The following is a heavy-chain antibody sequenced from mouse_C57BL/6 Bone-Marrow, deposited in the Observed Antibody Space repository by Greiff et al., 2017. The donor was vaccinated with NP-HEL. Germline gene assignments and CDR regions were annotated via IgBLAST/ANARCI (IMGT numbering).Heavy chain of an antibody. J-gene: IGHJ1*03. Sequence: EVQLQQSGPELVKPGASVKISCKASGYTFTDYYMNWVKQSHGKSLEWIGDINPNNGGTSYNQKFKGKATLTVDKAPSTAYMELRSLTSEDSAVYYCARKGGGNWYFDVWGTGTTVTVSS. CDR1: GYTFTDYY. V-gene: IGHV1-26*01. CDR2: INPNNGGT. D-gene: IGHD1-1*02. CDR3: ARKGGGNWYFDV.